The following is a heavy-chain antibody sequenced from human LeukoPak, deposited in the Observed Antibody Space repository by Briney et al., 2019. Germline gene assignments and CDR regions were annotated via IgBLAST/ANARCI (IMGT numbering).Heavy chain of an antibody. D-gene: IGHD5-12*01. CDR1: GGSTSSHF. J-gene: IGHJ4*02. CDR3: TKATKWPAFDD. Sequence: SETLPLTCTVSGGSTSSHFWSWIRQPPGKGLEWIGNIYTGGTTNYNPSLKSGVTISIDTSKNQLSLHLASVTAADTAVYYCTKATKWPAFDDWGRGTLVTVSS. CDR2: IYTGGTT. V-gene: IGHV4-59*11.